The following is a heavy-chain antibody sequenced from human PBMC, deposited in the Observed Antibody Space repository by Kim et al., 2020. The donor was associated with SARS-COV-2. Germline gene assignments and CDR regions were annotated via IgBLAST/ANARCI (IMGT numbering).Heavy chain of an antibody. CDR3: ARINEPPSVWFDP. CDR1: GFTFSDYY. J-gene: IGHJ5*02. CDR2: ISWSNSNT. Sequence: GGSLRLSCAASGFTFSDYYMSWIRQAPGKGLEWLSYISWSNSNTDYADSVKGRFTISRDNAKKSLYLQMNSLRAEDTAVYYCARINEPPSVWFDPWGQGTLVTVSS. D-gene: IGHD2-8*01. V-gene: IGHV3-11*06.